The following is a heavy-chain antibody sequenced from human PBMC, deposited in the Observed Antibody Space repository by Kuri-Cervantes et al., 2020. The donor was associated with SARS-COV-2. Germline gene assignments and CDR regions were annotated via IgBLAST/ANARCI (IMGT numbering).Heavy chain of an antibody. CDR3: ARDRPTRVVLGNAFDI. D-gene: IGHD2-2*01. V-gene: IGHV3-53*05. CDR1: GFTVSRNY. J-gene: IGHJ3*02. Sequence: ESLKISCAASGFTVSRNYMSWVRQAPGKGLECVSVIYSGGSTYYADPVKVRFTISRDNSKNTLYLQMNSLRAEDKAVYYCARDRPTRVVLGNAFDIWGQGTMVTVSS. CDR2: IYSGGST.